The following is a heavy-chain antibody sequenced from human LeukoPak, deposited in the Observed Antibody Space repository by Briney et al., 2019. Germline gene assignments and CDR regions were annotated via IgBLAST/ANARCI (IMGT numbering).Heavy chain of an antibody. V-gene: IGHV1-2*02. J-gene: IGHJ4*02. Sequence: ASVKVSCKASGHTFTDYYMHWVRQAPGQGLEWMGWINPKSGGTNYAQNFQGRVTMTRDTSISTAYMELSGLRSDDRAVYYCVRDAIAAAGTGGWGQGTLVTVSS. CDR3: VRDAIAAAGTGG. CDR2: INPKSGGT. CDR1: GHTFTDYY. D-gene: IGHD6-13*01.